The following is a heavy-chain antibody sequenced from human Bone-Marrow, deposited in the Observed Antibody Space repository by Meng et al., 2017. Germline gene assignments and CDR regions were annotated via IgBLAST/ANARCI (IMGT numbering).Heavy chain of an antibody. Sequence: QVQVQQWGAGEVKPSEALFLICAGYCGSLNNYFWSWVRQPPGKGLEWCGYIYHSGSTYYNPSLKSRVTISVDRSKNQFSLKLSSVTAADTAVYYCARGYCGGDCDIPFDNWFDPWGQGTLVTVSS. V-gene: IGHV4-34*01. CDR2: IYHSGST. CDR3: ARGYCGGDCDIPFDNWFDP. J-gene: IGHJ5*02. D-gene: IGHD2-21*02. CDR1: CGSLNNYF.